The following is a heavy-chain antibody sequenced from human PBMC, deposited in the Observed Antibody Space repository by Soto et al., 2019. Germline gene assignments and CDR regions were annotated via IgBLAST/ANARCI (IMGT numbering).Heavy chain of an antibody. V-gene: IGHV3-23*01. CDR1: GDTFSSNA. D-gene: IGHD3-22*01. CDR3: TTDNSGYDSPGT. Sequence: GGSLRLSCVDSGDTFSSNAMSWVRQAPGKGLEWVSGISASGVTIHEADSVKGRFTISRDNSKNTLYLQMNSLRVEDTAVYYCTTDNSGYDSPGTWSEWTMVXV. J-gene: IGHJ3*01. CDR2: ISASGVTI.